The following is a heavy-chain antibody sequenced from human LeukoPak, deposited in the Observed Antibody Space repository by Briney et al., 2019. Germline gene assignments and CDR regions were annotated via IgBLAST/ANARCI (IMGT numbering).Heavy chain of an antibody. J-gene: IGHJ4*02. CDR3: ARGLYSSSWYAFDY. CDR1: GGTFSSYA. D-gene: IGHD6-13*01. Sequence: GSSVKVSCKASGGTFSSYAISWVRQAPGQGLEWMGIINPSGGSTSYAQKFQGRVTMTRDTSTSTVYMELSSLRSEDTAVYYCARGLYSSSWYAFDYWGQGTLVTVSS. CDR2: INPSGGST. V-gene: IGHV1-46*01.